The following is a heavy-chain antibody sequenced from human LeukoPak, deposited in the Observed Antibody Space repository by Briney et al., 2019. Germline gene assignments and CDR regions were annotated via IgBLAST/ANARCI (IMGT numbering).Heavy chain of an antibody. D-gene: IGHD3-9*01. Sequence: PGGSLRLSCAASGFTLSGNWMHWVRQAPGKGLVWVSRINSDGSSTSYADSVKGRFTISRDNAKNTLYLQMNSLRAEDTAVYYCARGYYDILTGYFDYYYGMDVWGQGTTVTVSS. CDR1: GFTLSGNW. V-gene: IGHV3-74*01. CDR3: ARGYYDILTGYFDYYYGMDV. J-gene: IGHJ6*02. CDR2: INSDGSST.